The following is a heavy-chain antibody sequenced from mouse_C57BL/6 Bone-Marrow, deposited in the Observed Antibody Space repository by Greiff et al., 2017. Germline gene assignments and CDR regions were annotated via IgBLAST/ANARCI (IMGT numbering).Heavy chain of an antibody. CDR2: IYPGNSDT. V-gene: IGHV1-5*01. CDR1: GYTFTSYW. J-gene: IGHJ1*03. CDR3: TNWDWYFDV. D-gene: IGHD4-1*01. Sequence: VQLQQSGTVLARPGASVKMSCKTSGYTFTSYWMHWVKQRPGQGLEWIGAIYPGNSDTSYNQKFKGKAKLTAVTSASTAYMELSSLTKEDSAVYYCTNWDWYFDVWGTGTTVTVSS.